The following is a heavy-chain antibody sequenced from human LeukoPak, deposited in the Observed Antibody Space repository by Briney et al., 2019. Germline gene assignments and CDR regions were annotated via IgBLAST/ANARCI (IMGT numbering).Heavy chain of an antibody. D-gene: IGHD3-22*01. V-gene: IGHV4-34*01. Sequence: SETLSLTCAVYGGSFSGFYWRWIRQPPGKGLEWIGEINHSGSTNYNPSLKSRVTISVDTSKNQCSLKLSSVTAADTAVYYCARGGPRRVYYYARWGQGKLVTVSS. J-gene: IGHJ4*02. CDR2: INHSGST. CDR1: GGSFSGFY. CDR3: ARGGPRRVYYYAR.